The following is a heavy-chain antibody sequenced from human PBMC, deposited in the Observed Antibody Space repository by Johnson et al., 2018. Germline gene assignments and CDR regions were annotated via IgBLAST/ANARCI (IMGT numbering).Heavy chain of an antibody. D-gene: IGHD7-27*01. V-gene: IGHV3-30*09. Sequence: QVQLGEAGGGVVQPGRSLRLCCEASGFTFSTFVVHWVRQAPGKGLEWVSLMSYLGNDQLYAESVKGRFAVSRDNAKNSLFLQMNSLRVEDTAVYYCVRDPHWEPSDIWGQGTMVTVSS. CDR3: VRDPHWEPSDI. J-gene: IGHJ3*02. CDR1: GFTFSTFV. CDR2: MSYLGNDQ.